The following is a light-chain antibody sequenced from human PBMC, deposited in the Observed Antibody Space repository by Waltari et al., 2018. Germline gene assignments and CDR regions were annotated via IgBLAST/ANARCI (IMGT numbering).Light chain of an antibody. CDR3: GTWDSSLSAEV. CDR2: DKD. V-gene: IGLV1-51*01. Sequence: QSVLTQPPSVSAAPRQKVTISCSGDSSNIGHNYVSWYQQVSGTAPKHLIYDKDKRPSGIPDRFSGSKSGPSATLDITGLQTGDEADYYCGTWDSSLSAEVFGGGTKLTVL. J-gene: IGLJ2*01. CDR1: SSNIGHNY.